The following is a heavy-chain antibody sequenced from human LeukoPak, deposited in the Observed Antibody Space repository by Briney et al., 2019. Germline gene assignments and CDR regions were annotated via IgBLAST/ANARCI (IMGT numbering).Heavy chain of an antibody. Sequence: GRSLKLYCAASGFTFSSYAMRWVRQAPGKRLECVSAISSSGDSTIHAGSVKGRFTISRDNSKNTVYLQMNSLRAEDTAVYYCAKGGSPSGPYYYGMDVWGQGTTVTVSS. V-gene: IGHV3-23*01. J-gene: IGHJ6*02. CDR1: GFTFSSYA. D-gene: IGHD6-6*01. CDR3: AKGGSPSGPYYYGMDV. CDR2: ISSSGDST.